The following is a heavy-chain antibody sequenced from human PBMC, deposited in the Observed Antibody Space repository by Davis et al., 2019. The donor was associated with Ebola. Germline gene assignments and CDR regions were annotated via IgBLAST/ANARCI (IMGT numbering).Heavy chain of an antibody. CDR3: AKQGSWNYWD. J-gene: IGHJ4*02. D-gene: IGHD6-13*01. V-gene: IGHV3-23*01. CDR1: GGSISSYY. Sequence: ETLSLTCTVSGGSISSYYWSWVRQAPGKGLEWVSTLSATGSHSYYADSVRGRFTISRDNSKSTLYLQMSSLRDEDTAVYYCAKQGSWNYWDWGQGTLLTVSS. CDR2: LSATGSHS.